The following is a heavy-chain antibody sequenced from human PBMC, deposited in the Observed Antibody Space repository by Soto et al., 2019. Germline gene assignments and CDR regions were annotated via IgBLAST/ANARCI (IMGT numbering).Heavy chain of an antibody. V-gene: IGHV4-4*02. J-gene: IGHJ3*02. D-gene: IGHD3-9*01. Sequence: AETLSLNGVITKACISSRNWWSKVRQPPGKGLEWIGEIYHTGRTNYNPSLRSRVTMSIDKSNNRFSLRLSSLTAADTAVYYCVRDEAHYDILTGSSLGRAFDIWGQGTRVT. CDR2: IYHTGRT. CDR1: KACISSRNW. CDR3: VRDEAHYDILTGSSLGRAFDI.